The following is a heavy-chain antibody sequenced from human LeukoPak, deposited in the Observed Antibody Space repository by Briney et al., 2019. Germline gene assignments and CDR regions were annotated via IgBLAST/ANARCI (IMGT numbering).Heavy chain of an antibody. CDR3: ARFMGSGSYTPDY. V-gene: IGHV3-11*03. J-gene: IGHJ4*02. CDR1: GFTFSNYY. Sequence: GGPLRLSCAASGFTFSNYYMSWIRQTPGKGLEWVSYITSSGSYTNYADSVKGRFTISRDNAKNSLYLQMNSLSPGDTAVCYCARFMGSGSYTPDYWGQGTLVTVSS. CDR2: ITSSGSYT. D-gene: IGHD3-10*01.